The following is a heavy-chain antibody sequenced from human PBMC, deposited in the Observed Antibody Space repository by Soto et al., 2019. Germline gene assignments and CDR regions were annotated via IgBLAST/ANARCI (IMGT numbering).Heavy chain of an antibody. CDR2: ISYDGSKE. CDR3: ARDQGCCWCVPGN. V-gene: IGHV3-30*03. J-gene: IGHJ4*02. CDR1: GFTFSSYG. Sequence: QVQLVESGGGVVQPGRSLRLSCAASGFTFSSYGMHWVRQAPGKGLEWVAVISYDGSKEYYGDSVKGRFTISRDNSMHTRYVQMHGLRAEDTAVYYCARDQGCCWCVPGNWGQGTLVSVCS. D-gene: IGHD2-8*01.